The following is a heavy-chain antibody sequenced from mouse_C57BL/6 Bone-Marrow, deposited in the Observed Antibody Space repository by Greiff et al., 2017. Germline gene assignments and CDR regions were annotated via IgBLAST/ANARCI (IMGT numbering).Heavy chain of an antibody. J-gene: IGHJ4*01. CDR3: ARRYGSPYAMDY. Sequence: EVQLQQSGGGLVQPGGSLKLSCAASGFTFSDYGMAWVRQAPRKGPEWVAFISNLAYSIYYADTVTGRFTISRENAKNTLYLEMSSLRSEDTAMYYCARRYGSPYAMDYWGQGTSVTVSS. CDR2: ISNLAYSI. D-gene: IGHD1-1*01. V-gene: IGHV5-15*01. CDR1: GFTFSDYG.